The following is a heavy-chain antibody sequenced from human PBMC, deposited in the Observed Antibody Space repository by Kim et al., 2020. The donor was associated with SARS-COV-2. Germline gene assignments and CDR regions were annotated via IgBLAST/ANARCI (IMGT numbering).Heavy chain of an antibody. Sequence: GGSLRLSCSASGFTFSSYAMHWVRQAPGKGLEYVSAISSNGGSTYYADSVKGRFTISRDNSKNTLYLQMSSLRAEDTAVYYCVKDPKFPPYYDFWSGLAYYYYGMDVWGQGTTVTVSS. J-gene: IGHJ6*02. CDR2: ISSNGGST. V-gene: IGHV3-64D*09. CDR1: GFTFSSYA. CDR3: VKDPKFPPYYDFWSGLAYYYYGMDV. D-gene: IGHD3-3*01.